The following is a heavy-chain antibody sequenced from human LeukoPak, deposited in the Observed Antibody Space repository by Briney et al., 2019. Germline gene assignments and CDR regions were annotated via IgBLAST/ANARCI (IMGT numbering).Heavy chain of an antibody. CDR3: AREQSGTRGWYTVDY. J-gene: IGHJ4*02. CDR2: IRPDGDRT. Sequence: GGSLRLSCAASGFTFSTYAITWVRQGPGKGLEWVSAIRPDGDRTYYANSVRGRFTISRDNSKDTVYLQINGLRVEDTAVYYCAREQSGTRGWYTVDYRGQGTLVTVSS. D-gene: IGHD6-19*01. V-gene: IGHV3-23*01. CDR1: GFTFSTYA.